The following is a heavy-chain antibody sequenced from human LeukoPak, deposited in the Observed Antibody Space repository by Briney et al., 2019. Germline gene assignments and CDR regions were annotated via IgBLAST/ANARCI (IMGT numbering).Heavy chain of an antibody. V-gene: IGHV6-1*01. D-gene: IGHD1-14*01. J-gene: IGHJ3*01. Sequence: SQTLSLTCAVSGDSVSSNSAAWNWIRQSPSRGLEWLGRTYYRSKWYNDYAVSVKSRITINPDTSKNQFSLQLNSVTPEDTAAYYCVRDDGIGLDAFDVWSPGTMVTVSS. CDR1: GDSVSSNSAA. CDR3: VRDDGIGLDAFDV. CDR2: TYYRSKWYN.